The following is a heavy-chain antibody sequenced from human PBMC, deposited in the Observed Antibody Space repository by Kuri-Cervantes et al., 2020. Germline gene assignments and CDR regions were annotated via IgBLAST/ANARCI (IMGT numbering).Heavy chain of an antibody. J-gene: IGHJ5*02. CDR3: AKDWSYDFWSGPAGP. CDR2: ISWNSGSI. CDR1: GFTFDDYA. D-gene: IGHD3-3*01. V-gene: IGHV3-9*01. Sequence: GGSLRLSCAASGFTFDDYAMHWVRQAPGKGLEWVSGISWNSGSIGYADSVKGRFTISRDNAKNSLYLQMNSLRAEDTAFYYCAKDWSYDFWSGPAGPWGQGTVVTVSS.